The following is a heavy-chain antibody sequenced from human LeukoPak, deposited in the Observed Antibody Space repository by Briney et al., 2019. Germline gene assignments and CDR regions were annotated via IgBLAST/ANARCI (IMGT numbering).Heavy chain of an antibody. CDR2: ISGSGGST. CDR1: GFTFSSYA. CDR3: ATTPLWFGELPDDY. D-gene: IGHD3-10*01. V-gene: IGHV3-23*01. Sequence: PGGSLRLSCAASGFTFSSYAMSWVRQAPGKGLEWASAISGSGGSTYYADSVKGRFTISRDNSKNTLYLQMNSLRAEDTAVYYCATTPLWFGELPDDYWGQGTLVTVSS. J-gene: IGHJ4*02.